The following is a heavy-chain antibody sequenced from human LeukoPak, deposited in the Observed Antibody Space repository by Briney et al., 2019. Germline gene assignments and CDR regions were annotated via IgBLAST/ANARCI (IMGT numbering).Heavy chain of an antibody. V-gene: IGHV3-7*01. CDR1: GFTFSSYW. CDR3: GRDPRGYYDFWSGYTHDAFDI. J-gene: IGHJ3*02. Sequence: GGSLRLSCAASGFTFSSYWVSWVRQAPGKGPEWVANIKQDGSEKYYVDSVKGRFTISRDNAKNSLYLQMNSLRAEDTAVYYCGRDPRGYYDFWSGYTHDAFDIWGQGTMVTVSS. CDR2: IKQDGSEK. D-gene: IGHD3-3*01.